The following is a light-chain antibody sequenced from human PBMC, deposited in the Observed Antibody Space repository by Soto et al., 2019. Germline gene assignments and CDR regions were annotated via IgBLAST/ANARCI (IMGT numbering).Light chain of an antibody. Sequence: VLAQSPGTLSLSPGERVTLSCRASQTITNNYLAWYQQKPGQAPRLLISAASSRATGIPDRFSGSGSGTEFTLTISRLEPEDFAVYYCQQYGASPPYTFGQGTKLEIK. CDR1: QTITNNY. V-gene: IGKV3-20*01. J-gene: IGKJ2*01. CDR2: AAS. CDR3: QQYGASPPYT.